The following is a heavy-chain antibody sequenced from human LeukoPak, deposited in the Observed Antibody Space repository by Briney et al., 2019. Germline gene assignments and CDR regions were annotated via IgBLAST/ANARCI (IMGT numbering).Heavy chain of an antibody. D-gene: IGHD1-26*01. CDR3: ARGSGSYGHDAFDI. CDR1: GYTFTSNG. V-gene: IGHV1-69*04. CDR2: IIPILGIA. J-gene: IGHJ3*02. Sequence: SVKVSCKASGYTFTSNGISWVRQAPGQGLEWMGRIIPILGIANYAQKFQGRVTITADKSTSTAYMELSSLRSEDTAVYYCARGSGSYGHDAFDIWGQGTMVTVSS.